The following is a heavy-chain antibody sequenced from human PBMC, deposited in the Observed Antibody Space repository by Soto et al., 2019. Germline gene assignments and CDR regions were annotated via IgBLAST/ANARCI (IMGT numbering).Heavy chain of an antibody. D-gene: IGHD5-12*01. V-gene: IGHV4-59*08. CDR1: GGSISSYY. J-gene: IGHJ4*02. CDR3: ARHDDSGYDPPYYFDY. CDR2: IYYSGST. Sequence: QVQLQESGPGLVKPSETLSLTCTVSGGSISSYYWSWIRQPPGKGLEWIGYIYYSGSTNYNPSLKSRGAISVDTSKNQFSLKLSSVTAADTAVYYCARHDDSGYDPPYYFDYWGQGTLVTVSS.